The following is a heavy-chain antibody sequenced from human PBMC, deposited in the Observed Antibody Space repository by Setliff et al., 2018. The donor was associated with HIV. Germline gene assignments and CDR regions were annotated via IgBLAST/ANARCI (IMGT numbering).Heavy chain of an antibody. CDR1: GDSFSGSY. CDR3: ARLDCSSISCYSVAHYYMDV. CDR2: VNHNGGT. D-gene: IGHD2-2*01. V-gene: IGHV4-34*01. J-gene: IGHJ6*03. Sequence: SETLSLTCAVYGDSFSGSYWSWIRQSPGTGLEWIGEVNHNGGTNYNPSLKSRVVVSVDRSKNQFSLKLISVTAADTAVYYCARLDCSSISCYSVAHYYMDVWGKGTTVTVSS.